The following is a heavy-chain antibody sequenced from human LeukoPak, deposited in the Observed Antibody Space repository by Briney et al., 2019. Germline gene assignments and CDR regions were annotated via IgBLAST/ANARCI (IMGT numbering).Heavy chain of an antibody. CDR3: ARALSIAAADQLSHRY. D-gene: IGHD6-13*01. J-gene: IGHJ4*02. CDR1: GYTFTGYY. V-gene: IGHV1-2*02. Sequence: ASVKVSCKASGYTFTGYYMHWVRQAPGQGLEWMGWINPNSGGTNYAQKFQGRVTMTRDTSISTAYMELSRLRSDDTAVYYCARALSIAAADQLSHRYWGQGTLVTVSS. CDR2: INPNSGGT.